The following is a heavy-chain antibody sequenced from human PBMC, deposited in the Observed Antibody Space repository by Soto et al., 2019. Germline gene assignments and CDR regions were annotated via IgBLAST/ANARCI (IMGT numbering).Heavy chain of an antibody. D-gene: IGHD1-26*01. J-gene: IGHJ5*02. CDR1: GFIVSDNY. Sequence: EVQLVESGGGLVQPGGSLRLSCAAYGFIVSDNYMGWVRQAPGKGLEWVSTIYVAGNTFYADSVKDRFTISRDISRNTLDLQMNSLRVEYTAVYYCARGWYSQSWLEYFDPWGQGTLVTVSS. CDR2: IYVAGNT. CDR3: ARGWYSQSWLEYFDP. V-gene: IGHV3-66*01.